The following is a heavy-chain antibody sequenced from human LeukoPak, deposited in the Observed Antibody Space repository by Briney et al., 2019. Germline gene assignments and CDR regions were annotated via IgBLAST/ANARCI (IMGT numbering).Heavy chain of an antibody. D-gene: IGHD2-15*01. CDR3: ARVGVVAATNYFDY. CDR2: INPNSGGT. Sequence: ASVKVSCKASGYTFTGYYMHWVRQAPGQGLEWMGWINPNSGGTNYAQKFQGRVTMTRDTSISTAYMELRSLRSDDTAVYYCARVGVVAATNYFDYWGQGTLVTVSS. CDR1: GYTFTGYY. J-gene: IGHJ4*02. V-gene: IGHV1-2*02.